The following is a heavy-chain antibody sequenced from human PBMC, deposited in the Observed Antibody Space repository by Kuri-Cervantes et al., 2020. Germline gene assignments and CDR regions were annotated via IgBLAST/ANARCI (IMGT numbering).Heavy chain of an antibody. CDR2: ISYDGSNK. D-gene: IGHD2-8*01. Sequence: GESLKISCAASGFTFGSYGMHWVRQAPGKGLEWVAVISYDGSNKYYADSVRGRFTISRDNSKNTLYLQLNSLRVEDTAIYYCARDPGHRNGMDVWGQGTTVTVSS. CDR1: GFTFGSYG. CDR3: ARDPGHRNGMDV. V-gene: IGHV3-30*03. J-gene: IGHJ6*02.